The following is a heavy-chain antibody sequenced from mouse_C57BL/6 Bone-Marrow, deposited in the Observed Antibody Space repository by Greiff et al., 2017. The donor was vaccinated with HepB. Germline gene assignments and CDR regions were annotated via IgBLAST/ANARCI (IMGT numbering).Heavy chain of an antibody. J-gene: IGHJ3*01. V-gene: IGHV1-81*01. CDR2: IYPRSGNT. Sequence: QQSCKASGYTFTSYGISWVKQRTGQGLEWIGEIYPRSGNTYYNEKFKGKATLTADKSSSTAYMELRSLTSEDSAVYFCAREGGFAYWGQGTLVTVSA. CDR3: AREGGFAY. CDR1: GYTFTSYG.